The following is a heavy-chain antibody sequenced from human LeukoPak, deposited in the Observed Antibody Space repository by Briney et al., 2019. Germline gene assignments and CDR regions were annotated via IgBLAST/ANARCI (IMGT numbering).Heavy chain of an antibody. CDR3: ARDRGGYSNFHYYYYGMDV. CDR2: ISSSSSYT. V-gene: IGHV3-11*06. Sequence: GGSLRLSCAASGFTFSDYYMSWIRQAPGKGLEWVSYISSSSSYTNYADSVKGRFTISRDNAKNSLYLQMNSLRAEDAAVYYCARDRGGYSNFHYYYYGMDVWGQGTTATVSS. J-gene: IGHJ6*02. CDR1: GFTFSDYY. D-gene: IGHD4-11*01.